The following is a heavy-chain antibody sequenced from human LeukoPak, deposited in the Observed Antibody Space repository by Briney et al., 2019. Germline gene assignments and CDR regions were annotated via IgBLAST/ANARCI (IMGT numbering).Heavy chain of an antibody. D-gene: IGHD6-13*01. V-gene: IGHV4-4*07. J-gene: IGHJ5*02. CDR2: IYTSGST. Sequence: SETLSLTCTVSGGSISSYYWSWIRQPAGKGLEWIGRIYTSGSTNYNPSLKSRVTMSVDTSKNQFSLKLSSVTAADTAVHYCARGIAAAGMFWFDPWGQGTLVTVSS. CDR1: GGSISSYY. CDR3: ARGIAAAGMFWFDP.